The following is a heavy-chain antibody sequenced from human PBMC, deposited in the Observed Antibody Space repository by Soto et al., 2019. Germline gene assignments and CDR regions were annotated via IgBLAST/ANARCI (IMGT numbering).Heavy chain of an antibody. CDR2: IYWDDDK. CDR3: AHRPYGYKYYFDY. D-gene: IGHD5-18*01. J-gene: IGHJ4*02. V-gene: IGHV2-5*02. CDR1: GFSLSTRGVG. Sequence: QITLKESGPTMVKPTQTLTLTCTFSGFSLSTRGVGVGWFRQPPGTALEWLALIYWDDDKRYSPSLQNTHTITRDTSKTQVVLTMTNMDPVDTATYYCAHRPYGYKYYFDYWVQRTLVTVS.